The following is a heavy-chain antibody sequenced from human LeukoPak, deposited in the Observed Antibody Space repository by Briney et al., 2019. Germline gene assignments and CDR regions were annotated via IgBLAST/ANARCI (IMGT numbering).Heavy chain of an antibody. V-gene: IGHV3-23*01. J-gene: IGHJ4*02. CDR3: AKSLVRWAFDY. Sequence: GGSLRLSCAASGFTFSNYDMSWVRLAPGKGLEWVSSLTSDGASTRYADSVKGRFTISRDNSKNILYLHMNYLRAEDTALYFCAKSLVRWAFDYWGQGSLVAVSS. D-gene: IGHD1-26*01. CDR1: GFTFSNYD. CDR2: LTSDGAST.